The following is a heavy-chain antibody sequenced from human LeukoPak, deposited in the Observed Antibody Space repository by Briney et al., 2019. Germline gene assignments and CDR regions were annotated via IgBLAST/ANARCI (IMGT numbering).Heavy chain of an antibody. CDR2: ISAYNGNT. D-gene: IGHD5-18*01. Sequence: ASVKVSCKASGYTFTSYGISWVRQAPGQGLEWMGWISAYNGNTNYAQKLQGRVTMTTDTSTSTAYMGLRSLRSDDTAVYYCARDWTPHVDTAGVGDYWGQGTLVTVSS. CDR1: GYTFTSYG. CDR3: ARDWTPHVDTAGVGDY. J-gene: IGHJ4*02. V-gene: IGHV1-18*01.